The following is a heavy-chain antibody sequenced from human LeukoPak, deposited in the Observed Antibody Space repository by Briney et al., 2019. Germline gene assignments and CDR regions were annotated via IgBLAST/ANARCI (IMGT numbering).Heavy chain of an antibody. D-gene: IGHD4-23*01. CDR2: IYPGDSDT. CDR3: ARLWDGGNSDYYYYYYMDV. V-gene: IGHV5-51*01. Sequence: GESLKISCKGSGYSFTSYWIGWVRQMPGKGLEWMGIIYPGDSDTRYSPSFQGQVTISADKSISTAYLQWSSLKASDTAMYYCARLWDGGNSDYYYYYYMDVWGKGTTVTVSS. CDR1: GYSFTSYW. J-gene: IGHJ6*03.